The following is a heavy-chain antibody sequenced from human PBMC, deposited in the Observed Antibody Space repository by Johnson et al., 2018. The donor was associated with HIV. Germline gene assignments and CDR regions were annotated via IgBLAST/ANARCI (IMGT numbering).Heavy chain of an antibody. V-gene: IGHV3-30-3*01. D-gene: IGHD3-10*01. CDR3: ARGSRLTGSPVAFVI. J-gene: IGHJ3*02. CDR2: ISYDGSNK. Sequence: LVESGGGVVQPGRSLRLSCAASGFTFSSYAMHWVRQAPGKGLEWVAVISYDGSNKYYADSVKGRFTISRDNSKNTLYLQMNSLRAEDTAVYYCARGSRLTGSPVAFVIWGQGTMVTVSS. CDR1: GFTFSSYA.